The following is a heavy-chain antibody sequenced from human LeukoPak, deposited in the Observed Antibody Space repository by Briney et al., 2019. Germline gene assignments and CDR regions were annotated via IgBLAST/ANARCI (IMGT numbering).Heavy chain of an antibody. V-gene: IGHV3-21*01. D-gene: IGHD2-2*01. CDR1: GFTFSSYS. J-gene: IGHJ4*02. CDR2: ISSSSSYI. CDR3: ARVCSSTSCDLNY. Sequence: PGGSLRLSCAASGFTFSSYSMNWVRQAPGKGLEWVSSISSSSSYIYYADSVKGRFTISRDNAKNSLYLQMNSLRAEDTAVYYCARVCSSTSCDLNYWGQGTLVTVSS.